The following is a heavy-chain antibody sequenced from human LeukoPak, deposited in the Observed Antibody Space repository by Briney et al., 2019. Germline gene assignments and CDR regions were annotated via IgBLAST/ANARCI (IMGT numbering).Heavy chain of an antibody. CDR2: IYDSGST. D-gene: IGHD2-15*01. CDR1: GASIRSGDYY. V-gene: IGHV4-30-4*01. CDR3: GRDCSGGRCYGAFDI. Sequence: SETLSLTCTVSGASIRSGDYYWSWIRQPPGKGLEWIGYIYDSGSTYYNPSPKSRITISVDTSENRFSLKLSSVTATDTAVYYCGRDCSGGRCYGAFDIWGQGTMVTVSS. J-gene: IGHJ3*02.